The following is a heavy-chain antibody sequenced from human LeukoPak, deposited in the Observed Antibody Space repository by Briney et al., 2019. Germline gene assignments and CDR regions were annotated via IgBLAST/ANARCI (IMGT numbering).Heavy chain of an antibody. CDR2: IYYSGST. D-gene: IGHD2/OR15-2a*01. CDR3: ARTIGHYFDY. V-gene: IGHV4-59*12. CDR1: GGSISSYY. J-gene: IGHJ4*02. Sequence: SETLSLTCTVSGGSISSYYWSWIRQPPGKGLEWIGYIYYSGSTYYNPSLKSRVTISVDTSKNQFSLKLSSVTAADTAVYYCARTIGHYFDYWGQGTLVTVSS.